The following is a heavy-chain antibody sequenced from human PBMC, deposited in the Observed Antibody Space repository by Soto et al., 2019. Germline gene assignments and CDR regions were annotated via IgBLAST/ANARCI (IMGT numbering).Heavy chain of an antibody. CDR3: AKDRHLGELSPGPDAFDI. V-gene: IGHV3-23*01. D-gene: IGHD3-16*02. CDR2: ISGSGGST. Sequence: GGSLRLSCAASGFTFSSYAMSWVRQAPGKGLEWVSAISGSGGSTYYADSVKGRFTISRDNSKNTLYLQMNSLRAEDTAVYYCAKDRHLGELSPGPDAFDIWGQGTMVTVSS. J-gene: IGHJ3*02. CDR1: GFTFSSYA.